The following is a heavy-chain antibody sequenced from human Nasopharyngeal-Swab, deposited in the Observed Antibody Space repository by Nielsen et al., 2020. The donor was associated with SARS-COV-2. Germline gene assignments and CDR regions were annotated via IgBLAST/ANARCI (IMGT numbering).Heavy chain of an antibody. D-gene: IGHD3-22*01. J-gene: IGHJ4*02. CDR3: AKRDDYYESSGLGD. CDR1: GFTFDDYA. V-gene: IGHV3-23*01. CDR2: ISGSGGST. Sequence: GGSLRLSCATSGFTFDDYAMYWVRQPPAKGLEWVSIISGSGGSTYYADSVKGRFTISRDNSKNTLYLQMNSLRAEDTAVYYCAKRDDYYESSGLGDWGQGTLVTVSS.